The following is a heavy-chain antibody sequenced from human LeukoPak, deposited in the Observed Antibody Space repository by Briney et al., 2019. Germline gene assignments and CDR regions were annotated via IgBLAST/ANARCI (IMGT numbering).Heavy chain of an antibody. V-gene: IGHV1-46*01. J-gene: IGHJ3*02. CDR2: INPSGGST. D-gene: IGHD2-2*01. CDR3: ARERLPGYCSSTNCYLEGLDAFDI. Sequence: GASVKVSCKASGYTFTSYYMHWVRQAPGQGLEWMGIINPSGGSTSYAQKFQGRVTMTRDTSTSTVYMELSSLRSGDTAVYYCARERLPGYCSSTNCYLEGLDAFDIWGQGTMVTVSS. CDR1: GYTFTSYY.